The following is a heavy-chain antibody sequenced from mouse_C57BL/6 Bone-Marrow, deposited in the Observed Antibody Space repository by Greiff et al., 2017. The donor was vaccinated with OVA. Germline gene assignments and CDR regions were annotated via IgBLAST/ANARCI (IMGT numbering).Heavy chain of an antibody. D-gene: IGHD4-1*01. CDR3: ASLNWDGYWYFDV. J-gene: IGHJ1*03. CDR2: ISSGSSTI. V-gene: IGHV5-17*01. CDR1: GFTFSDYG. Sequence: EVKLVESGGGLVKPGGSLKLSCAASGFTFSDYGMHWVRQAPEKGLEWVAYISSGSSTIYYADTVKGRFTISRENAKNTLFLQMTSLRSEDTAMYYCASLNWDGYWYFDVWGTGTTVTVSS.